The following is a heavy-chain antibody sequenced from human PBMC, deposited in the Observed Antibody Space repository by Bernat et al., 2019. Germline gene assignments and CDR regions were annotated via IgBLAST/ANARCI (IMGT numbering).Heavy chain of an antibody. J-gene: IGHJ4*02. D-gene: IGHD2-2*01. CDR3: AKDREVPLFDC. CDR2: ISGSGNT. Sequence: EEQLVESGGGLVQPGGSLRLSCAASGFTFGSYGMSWVRQPPGKGLEWVSFISGSGNTYYSDSVKGRFTISRDNSKNTLFLQINSLRAEDTAVYYCAKDREVPLFDCWGQGTLVTVSS. CDR1: GFTFGSYG. V-gene: IGHV3-23*04.